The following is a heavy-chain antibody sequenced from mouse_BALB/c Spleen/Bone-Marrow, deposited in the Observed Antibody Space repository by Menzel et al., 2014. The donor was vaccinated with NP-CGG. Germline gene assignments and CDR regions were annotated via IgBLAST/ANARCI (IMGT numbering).Heavy chain of an antibody. J-gene: IGHJ3*01. Sequence: EVMLVESGGGLVKPGGSLKLSCAASGFTFSSYAMSWVRQTPEKWLEWVATISRGGSYTYYPDSVKGRFTISRDNAKNTLYLQMSSLRSEDTAMYYCARKSYYDYDGRPWFAYWGQGTLVTVSA. V-gene: IGHV5-9-1*01. D-gene: IGHD2-4*01. CDR3: ARKSYYDYDGRPWFAY. CDR2: ISRGGSYT. CDR1: GFTFSSYA.